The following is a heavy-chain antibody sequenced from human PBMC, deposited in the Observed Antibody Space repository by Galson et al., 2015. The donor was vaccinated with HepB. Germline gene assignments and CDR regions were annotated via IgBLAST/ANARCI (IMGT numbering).Heavy chain of an antibody. Sequence: SLRLSCAASGFTFSTYWMSWVRQTPGKGLGWVASIKQDGSEKYYVDSVKGRFTISRDNSKSTLYLQMNRLRPEDTAVYYCAKDTAKSVFLWFGEKGSFDHWGQGTLVTVSS. CDR1: GFTFSTYW. CDR3: AKDTAKSVFLWFGEKGSFDH. D-gene: IGHD3-10*01. V-gene: IGHV3-7*01. J-gene: IGHJ4*02. CDR2: IKQDGSEK.